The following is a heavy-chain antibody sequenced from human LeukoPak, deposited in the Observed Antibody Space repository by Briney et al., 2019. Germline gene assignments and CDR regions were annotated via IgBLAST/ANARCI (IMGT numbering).Heavy chain of an antibody. J-gene: IGHJ6*03. D-gene: IGHD2-21*02. CDR1: GYTFTGYY. CDR3: ATSGVTSAYYYYYYYMDV. CDR2: INPNSGGT. V-gene: IGHV1-2*02. Sequence: ASVKVSCKASGYTFTGYYMHWVRQAPGQGLEWMGWINPNSGGTNYAQKFQGRVTMTRDTSISTAYMELSSLRSEDTAVYYCATSGVTSAYYYYYYYMDVWGKGTTVTVSS.